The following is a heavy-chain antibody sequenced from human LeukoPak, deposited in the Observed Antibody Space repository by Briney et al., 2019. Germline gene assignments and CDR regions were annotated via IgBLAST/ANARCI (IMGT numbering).Heavy chain of an antibody. Sequence: SVKVSCKASAGTFSSYAISWVRHAPGQGLEWMGGIIPIFGTANYAQKFQGRVTITADKSTSTAYMELSSLRSEDTAVYYCASCSSTSCYHLGYFQHWGQGTLVTVSS. CDR2: IIPIFGTA. D-gene: IGHD2-2*01. J-gene: IGHJ1*01. CDR1: AGTFSSYA. V-gene: IGHV1-69*06. CDR3: ASCSSTSCYHLGYFQH.